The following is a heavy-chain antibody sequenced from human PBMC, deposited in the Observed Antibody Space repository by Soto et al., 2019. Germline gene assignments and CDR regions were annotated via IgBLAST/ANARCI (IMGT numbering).Heavy chain of an antibody. CDR3: ARAIVPKFNWFDP. V-gene: IGHV1-69*01. Sequence: QVQLVQSGAEVKKPGSSVTVSCKASADTFNNYAIAWVRQAPGQGLEWMGGIIPFFGSPKYSQKFQTRVTMTLEESTYTSYMNLTGLRSDDTAVYYCARAIVPKFNWFDPWGQGTLVTVSP. CDR1: ADTFNNYA. D-gene: IGHD1-26*01. CDR2: IIPFFGSP. J-gene: IGHJ5*02.